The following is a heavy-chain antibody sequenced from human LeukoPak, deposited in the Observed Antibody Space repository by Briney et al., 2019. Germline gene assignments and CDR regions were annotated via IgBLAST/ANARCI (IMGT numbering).Heavy chain of an antibody. V-gene: IGHV3-48*03. CDR2: ISSSGSTI. CDR1: GFTFSSYE. J-gene: IGHJ3*02. CDR3: AILPSGYSSSWYYDAFDI. Sequence: GGSLRLSCAASGFTFSSYEMNWVRQAPGKGLEWVSYISSSGSTIYYADSVKGRFTISRDNAKNTLYLQMNSLRAEDTAVYYCAILPSGYSSSWYYDAFDIWGQGTMVTVSS. D-gene: IGHD6-13*01.